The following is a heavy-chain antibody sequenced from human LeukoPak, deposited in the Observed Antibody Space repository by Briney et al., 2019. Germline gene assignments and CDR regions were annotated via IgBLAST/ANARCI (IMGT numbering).Heavy chain of an antibody. CDR3: ARHGYSIHVLEY. CDR2: INHSGSA. CDR1: SGSLSGYY. J-gene: IGHJ4*02. V-gene: IGHV4-34*01. Sequence: PSETLSLTCAVYSGSLSGYYWSWIRQTPGKGLEWIGEINHSGSANYNPSLKSRVTISVDTSKNQFSLKLSSVTAADTAVYYCARHGYSIHVLEYWGQGTLVTASS. D-gene: IGHD5-24*01.